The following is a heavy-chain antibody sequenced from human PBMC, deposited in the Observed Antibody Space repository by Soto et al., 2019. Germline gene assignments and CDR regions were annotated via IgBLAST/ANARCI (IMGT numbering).Heavy chain of an antibody. CDR2: IYPGDSDT. V-gene: IGHV5-51*01. CDR3: ASGKRDGYNLGAGAFDI. D-gene: IGHD5-12*01. J-gene: IGHJ3*02. Sequence: PVQSLKISCKGSGYSFTSYCIRWVRQMPGKGLEWMGIIYPGDSDTRYSPSFQGQVTISADKSISTAYLQWSSLKASDTAMYYCASGKRDGYNLGAGAFDIWGQGTMVTVSS. CDR1: GYSFTSYC.